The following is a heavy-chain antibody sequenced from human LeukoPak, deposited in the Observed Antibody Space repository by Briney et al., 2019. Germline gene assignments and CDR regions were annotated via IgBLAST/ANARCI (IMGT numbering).Heavy chain of an antibody. CDR2: IPYDGSNK. CDR3: ARAEGYGGELDS. D-gene: IGHD4-23*01. V-gene: IGHV3-30*04. Sequence: GGTLRLSCAASGFTFSTYAMHWVRQAPGKGLEWVAVIPYDGSNKYYADSVKGRFTISRENSKNRLYLQMNSLRAEDTAVYYCARAEGYGGELDSWGQGTLVTVSS. CDR1: GFTFSTYA. J-gene: IGHJ4*02.